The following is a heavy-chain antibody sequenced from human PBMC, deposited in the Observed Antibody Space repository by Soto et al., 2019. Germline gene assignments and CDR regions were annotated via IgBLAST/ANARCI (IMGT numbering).Heavy chain of an antibody. CDR2: NKRRGTT. V-gene: IGHV4-30-2*01. CDR1: GGSINSGGYS. CDR3: ARGGFKATTTPASFDP. Sequence: QLQLQESGPGLVKPSQTLSLTCTVSGGSINSGGYSWSWIRQPPGRDLEWIGCNKRRGTTYYNSSLKNRVIISVDMSRKQLSLKLTSVTAADAAVYYCARGGFKATTTPASFDPWGQGTLVTVSS. D-gene: IGHD1-26*01. J-gene: IGHJ5*02.